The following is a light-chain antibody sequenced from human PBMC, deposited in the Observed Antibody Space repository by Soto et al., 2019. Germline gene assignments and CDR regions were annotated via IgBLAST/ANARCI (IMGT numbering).Light chain of an antibody. CDR2: AAS. CDR1: QGISSY. CDR3: QQLNAYPYS. J-gene: IGKJ2*01. V-gene: IGKV1-9*01. Sequence: IQLTQSPSSLSASVGDRVTITCRASQGISSYFAWYQQKPGKAPKVLIYAASTLQNVVPPRFSGSGSGTDFTLTISSLQPEDFATYSCQQLNAYPYSFGQGTQLEIK.